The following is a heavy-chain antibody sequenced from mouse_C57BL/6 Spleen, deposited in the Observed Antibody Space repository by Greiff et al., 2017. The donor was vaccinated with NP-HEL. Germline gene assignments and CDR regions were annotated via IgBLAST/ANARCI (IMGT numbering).Heavy chain of an antibody. V-gene: IGHV5-4*01. J-gene: IGHJ3*01. Sequence: DVKLVESGGGLVKPGGSLKLSCAASGFTFSSYAMSWVRQTPEKRLEWVATISDGGSYTYYPDNVKGRFTISRDNAKNNLYLQMSHLKSEDTAMYYCAREGYSKGCAYWGQGTLVTVSA. CDR1: GFTFSSYA. CDR2: ISDGGSYT. CDR3: AREGYSKGCAY. D-gene: IGHD2-5*01.